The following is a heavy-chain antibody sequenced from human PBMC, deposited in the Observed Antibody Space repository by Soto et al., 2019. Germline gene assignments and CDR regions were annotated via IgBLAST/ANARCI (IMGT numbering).Heavy chain of an antibody. Sequence: EVQLLESGGGLIQPGGSLRLSCAASGFTFSDYAMTWVRQAPGKGLEWVSVITGSGGKTFYADYVKGRFSISRDNSKNTVYLEINSPRAEDTAVYYCAKGILSDYYGSGTDDYWGQGTLVTVSS. D-gene: IGHD3-10*01. V-gene: IGHV3-23*01. J-gene: IGHJ4*02. CDR1: GFTFSDYA. CDR2: ITGSGGKT. CDR3: AKGILSDYYGSGTDDY.